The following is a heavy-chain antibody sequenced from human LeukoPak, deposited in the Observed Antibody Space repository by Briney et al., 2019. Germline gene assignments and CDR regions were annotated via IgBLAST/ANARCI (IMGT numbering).Heavy chain of an antibody. J-gene: IGHJ4*02. V-gene: IGHV3-64D*06. Sequence: PGGSLRLSCSVSGFNFSTYVMHWVRQAPGKGLEYVSAISSNGDNTYYADSVKGRFTISRDNSKNTLHLQMSSLRADDTAVYYCVRGTGYWGQGTLVTVSS. CDR2: ISSNGDNT. CDR1: GFNFSTYV. CDR3: VRGTGY.